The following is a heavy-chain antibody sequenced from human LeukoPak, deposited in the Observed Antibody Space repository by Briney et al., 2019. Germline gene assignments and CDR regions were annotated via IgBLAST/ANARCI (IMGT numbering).Heavy chain of an antibody. CDR3: ASLDTVVPYYYYYGMDV. CDR2: ISYDGSNK. D-gene: IGHD4-23*01. V-gene: IGHV3-30-3*01. CDR1: GFTFSSYA. Sequence: GGSLRLSCAASGFTFSSYAMHWVRQAPGTGLEWVAVISYDGSNKYYADSVKGRFTISRDNSKNTLYLQMNSLRAEDTAVYYCASLDTVVPYYYYYGMDVWGQGTTVTVSS. J-gene: IGHJ6*02.